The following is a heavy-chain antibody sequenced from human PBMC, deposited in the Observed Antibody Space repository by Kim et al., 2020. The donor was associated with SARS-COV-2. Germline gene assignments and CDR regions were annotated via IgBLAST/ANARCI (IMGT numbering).Heavy chain of an antibody. CDR3: AREHVLRYFDWRKNWFDP. D-gene: IGHD3-9*01. Sequence: SETLSLTCAVYGGSFSGYYWSWIRQPPGKGLEWIGEINHSGSTNYNPSLKSRVTISVDTSKNQFSLKLSSVTAADTAVYYCAREHVLRYFDWRKNWFDP. J-gene: IGHJ5*02. CDR1: GGSFSGYY. V-gene: IGHV4-34*01. CDR2: INHSGST.